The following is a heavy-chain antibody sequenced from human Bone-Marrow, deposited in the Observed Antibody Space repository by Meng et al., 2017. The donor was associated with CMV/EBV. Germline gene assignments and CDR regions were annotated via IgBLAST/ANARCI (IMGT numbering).Heavy chain of an antibody. CDR2: ISSSSSTI. CDR1: GFTFSSYS. J-gene: IGHJ6*02. V-gene: IGHV3-48*04. D-gene: IGHD2-2*01. CDR3: ARDTIGYCSSTSCSYYYGMDV. Sequence: SLKISCAASGFTFSSYSMNWVRQAPGKGLEWVSYISSSSSTIYYADSVKGRFTISRDNAKNSLYLQMNSLRAEDTAVYYCARDTIGYCSSTSCSYYYGMDVWGQGTTVTVSS.